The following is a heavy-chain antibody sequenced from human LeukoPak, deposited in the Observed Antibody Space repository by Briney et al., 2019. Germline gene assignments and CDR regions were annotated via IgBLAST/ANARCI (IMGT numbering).Heavy chain of an antibody. J-gene: IGHJ3*02. V-gene: IGHV1-24*01. CDR1: VYTLTQLS. CDR2: FDPEDGET. D-gene: IGHD2-15*01. CDR3: ATDSTIVDAFDI. Sequence: ASEKVSCKVSVYTLTQLSIHWVRQAPGKEVEWVGGFDPEDGETIYAQKFQGRVTTTEDTSTDTAYMELSSLRSEDTAVYYCATDSTIVDAFDIWGQGTMVTVSS.